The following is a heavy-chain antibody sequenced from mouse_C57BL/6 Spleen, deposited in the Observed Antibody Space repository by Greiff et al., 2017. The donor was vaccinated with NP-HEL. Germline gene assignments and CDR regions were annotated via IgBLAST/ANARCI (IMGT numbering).Heavy chain of an antibody. CDR3: ARGYYDYGPYYFDY. J-gene: IGHJ2*01. CDR2: ISDGGSYT. CDR1: GFTFSSYA. Sequence: EVMLVESGGGLVKPGGSLKLSCAASGFTFSSYAMSWVRQTPEKRLEWVATISDGGSYTYYPDNVKGRFTISRDNAKNNLYLQMSHLKSEDTAMYYCARGYYDYGPYYFDYWGQGTTLTVSS. D-gene: IGHD2-4*01. V-gene: IGHV5-4*03.